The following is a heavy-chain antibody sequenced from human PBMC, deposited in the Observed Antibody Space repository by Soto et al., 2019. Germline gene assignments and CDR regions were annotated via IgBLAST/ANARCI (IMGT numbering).Heavy chain of an antibody. V-gene: IGHV4-39*01. J-gene: IGHJ4*02. CDR1: GGSISSSSYY. CDR2: IYYSGST. Sequence: LSLTCTVSGGSISSSSYYWGWIRQPPGKGLEWIGSIYYSGSTYYNPSLKSRVTISVDTSKNQFSLKLSSVTAADTAVYYCARQIIGSGWDMGGFDYWGQGTLVTVSS. CDR3: ARQIIGSGWDMGGFDY. D-gene: IGHD6-19*01.